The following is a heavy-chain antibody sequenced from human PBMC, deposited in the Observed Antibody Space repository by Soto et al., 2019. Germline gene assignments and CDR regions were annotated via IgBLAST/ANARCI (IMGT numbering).Heavy chain of an antibody. D-gene: IGHD4-4*01. CDR3: ARASNPGVGPFDP. V-gene: IGHV6-1*01. Sequence: SQTLSLPCAISGDSVSSNSSAWNFIRQSPSRGLEWLGRTYYRSKWYNDYAVSVKSRITINPDTSKNQFSLQLNSVTPEDTAVYYCARASNPGVGPFDPWGQGTLVTVSS. CDR1: GDSVSSNSSA. CDR2: TYYRSKWYN. J-gene: IGHJ5*02.